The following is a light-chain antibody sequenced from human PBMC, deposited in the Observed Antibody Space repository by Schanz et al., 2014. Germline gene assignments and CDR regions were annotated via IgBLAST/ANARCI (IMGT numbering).Light chain of an antibody. V-gene: IGKV3-11*01. CDR1: QSVSSY. CDR3: QQRSNSWT. Sequence: EIVLTQSPGTLSLSPGERATLSCRASQSVSSYLAWYQQKPGQAPRLLIYAASTRATGIPARFSGSGSGTDFTLTISSLEPEDFAVYYCQQRSNSWTFGQGTKVEIK. J-gene: IGKJ1*01. CDR2: AAS.